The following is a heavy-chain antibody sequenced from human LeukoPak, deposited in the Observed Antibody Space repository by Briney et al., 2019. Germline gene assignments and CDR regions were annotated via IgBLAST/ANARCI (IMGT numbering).Heavy chain of an antibody. D-gene: IGHD2-21*01. CDR3: VKDPRDTYGTNWFVS. J-gene: IGHJ5*01. CDR2: ISGTGGAT. CDR1: GFSFGNYA. V-gene: IGHV3-23*01. Sequence: GGSLRLSCVASGFSFGNYAMSWVRQAPGKGLQWVSQISGTGGATWYAGFARVRFTISRDNSKKTLYLQMSGLRVEDTAMYYCVKDPRDTYGTNWFVSWGQGTLLIVSS.